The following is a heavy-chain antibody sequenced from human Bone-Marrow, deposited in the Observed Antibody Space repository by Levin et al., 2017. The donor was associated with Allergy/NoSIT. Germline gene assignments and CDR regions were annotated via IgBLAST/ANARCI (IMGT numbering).Heavy chain of an antibody. D-gene: IGHD3-22*01. CDR2: IIDDGSNT. J-gene: IGHJ4*02. CDR1: GFLFSAYA. V-gene: IGHV3-30-3*01. CDR3: ARDLDGSGSLGH. Sequence: GESLKISCAASGFLFSAYAMHWVRQAPGKGLEWVALIIDDGSNTFYPDSVTARFTISRDNSKNTLYLQMNSLRTDDTAIYYCARDLDGSGSLGHWGQGTLVTVSS.